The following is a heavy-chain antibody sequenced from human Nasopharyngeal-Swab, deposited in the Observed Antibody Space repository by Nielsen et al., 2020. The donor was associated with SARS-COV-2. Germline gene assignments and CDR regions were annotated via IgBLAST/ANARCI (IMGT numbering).Heavy chain of an antibody. D-gene: IGHD2-2*01. V-gene: IGHV3-30*03. CDR1: GFIFSNYG. CDR3: ARDVGYCSSTSCYAGWFDP. CDR2: ISYDGSNK. J-gene: IGHJ5*02. Sequence: GESLKISCAASGFIFSNYGMHWVRQAPGKGLEWVAVISYDGSNKYYADSVKGRFTISRDNSKNTLYLQMNSLRAEDTAVYYCARDVGYCSSTSCYAGWFDPWGQGTLVTVSS.